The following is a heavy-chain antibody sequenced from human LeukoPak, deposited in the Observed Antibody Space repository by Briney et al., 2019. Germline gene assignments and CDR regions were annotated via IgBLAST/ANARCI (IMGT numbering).Heavy chain of an antibody. CDR3: ASDLGYCSRTSCYFGY. CDR2: IIPTFYTA. V-gene: IGHV1-69*05. Sequence: SVKVSCKASGATFSTYAISWVRQAPGQGLEWMGGIIPTFYTANYAQKFQGRVTITTDESTNTAYMELSSLRSEDTAVYYCASDLGYCSRTSCYFGYWGQGTRVTVSA. J-gene: IGHJ4*02. CDR1: GATFSTYA. D-gene: IGHD2-2*01.